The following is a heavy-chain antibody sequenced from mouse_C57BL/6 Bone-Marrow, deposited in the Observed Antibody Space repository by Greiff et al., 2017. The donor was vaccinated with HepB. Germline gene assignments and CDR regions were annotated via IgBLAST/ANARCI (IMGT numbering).Heavy chain of an antibody. V-gene: IGHV3-6*01. Sequence: EVKLVESGPGLVKPSQSLSLTCSVTGYSITSGYYWNWIRQFPGNKLEWMGYISYDGSNNYNPSLKTRISITRDTSKNQFFLKLNSVTTEDTATYYCARDDTTVVATSKFAYWGQGTLVTVSA. CDR1: GYSITSGYY. D-gene: IGHD1-1*01. CDR2: ISYDGSN. J-gene: IGHJ3*01. CDR3: ARDDTTVVATSKFAY.